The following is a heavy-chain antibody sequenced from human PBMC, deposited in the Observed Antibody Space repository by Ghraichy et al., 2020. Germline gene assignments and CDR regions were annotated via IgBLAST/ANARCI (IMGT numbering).Heavy chain of an antibody. CDR3: ARVLKTGERRGYFDY. V-gene: IGHV4-39*01. J-gene: IGHJ4*02. Sequence: SETLSLTCTVSGGSISSSTYYWGWIRPPPGKGLEWIGFISESGTTYYTPSLKSRVTISVDTSNNQFSLNLSSVTTADTAVHYCARVLKTGERRGYFDYWGQGTLVTVSS. CDR2: ISESGTT. CDR1: GGSISSSTYY. D-gene: IGHD7-27*01.